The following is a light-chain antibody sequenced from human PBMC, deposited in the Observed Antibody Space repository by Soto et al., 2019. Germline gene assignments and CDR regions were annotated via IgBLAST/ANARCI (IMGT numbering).Light chain of an antibody. CDR1: QNLLQSNGHNY. V-gene: IGKV2-28*01. Sequence: DIVMTQSPLSLPVTPGEPASISCRSSQNLLQSNGHNYVNWYLQKQGQSPQXLIYMDSNRASGVPDRFSVILSGAAGKMELSRVEAEDVGIYEGMQTVQIPITFGQGTRLEIK. CDR3: MQTVQIPIT. CDR2: MDS. J-gene: IGKJ5*01.